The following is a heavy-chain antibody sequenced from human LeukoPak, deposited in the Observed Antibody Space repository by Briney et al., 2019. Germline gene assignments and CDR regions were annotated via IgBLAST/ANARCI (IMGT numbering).Heavy chain of an antibody. CDR3: ARYIVSYPHDAFDI. CDR1: GGSIRSYF. CDR2: IYYSGGT. Sequence: SETLSLTCTVSGGSIRSYFWSWIRQPPGKGLEWIGYIYYSGGTSYNPSLKSRVTISVDTSKKQFSLKLSSVTAADTAFYYCARYIVSYPHDAFDIWGQGTMVTVSS. V-gene: IGHV4-59*01. J-gene: IGHJ3*02. D-gene: IGHD1-26*01.